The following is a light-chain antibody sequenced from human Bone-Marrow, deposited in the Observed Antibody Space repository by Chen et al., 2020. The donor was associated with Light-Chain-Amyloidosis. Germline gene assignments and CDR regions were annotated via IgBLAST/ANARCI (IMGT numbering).Light chain of an antibody. V-gene: IGLV3-21*02. Sequence: SYVLTQPSSVSVAPGQTATIACGGNNIGSTSVHWYQQTPGQAPLLVVYDDSDRPSVIPERLSGSNSGNTATLTISRVEAGDEADYYCQVWDRSSDRPVFGGGPKLTVL. CDR3: QVWDRSSDRPV. J-gene: IGLJ3*02. CDR2: DDS. CDR1: NIGSTS.